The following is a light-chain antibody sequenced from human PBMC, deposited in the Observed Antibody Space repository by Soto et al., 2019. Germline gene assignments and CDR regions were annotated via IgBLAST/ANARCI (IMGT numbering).Light chain of an antibody. CDR2: GAS. J-gene: IGKJ2*01. CDR1: QSVTTN. CDR3: QQYNDWPPYT. V-gene: IGKV3-15*01. Sequence: EIVMSQSPATLSVSPGERATFSCRASQSVTTNYAWYQQKPGQAPRLLIYGASIRATAIPARFSGSGSGTDFTLTISRLESEDFAVYYCQQYNDWPPYTFGQGTKLEIK.